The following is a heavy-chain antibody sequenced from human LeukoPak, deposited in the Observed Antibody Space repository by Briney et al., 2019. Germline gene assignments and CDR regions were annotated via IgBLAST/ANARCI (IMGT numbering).Heavy chain of an antibody. CDR3: ARFRITMIVGRYYFDY. J-gene: IGHJ4*02. CDR1: GGTFSSYA. D-gene: IGHD3-22*01. CDR2: IIPIFGTA. Sequence: GASVKVSCKASGGTFSSYAISWVRLAPGQGLEWMGGIIPIFGTANYAQKFQGRVTITTDESTSTAYMELSSLRSEDTAVYYCARFRITMIVGRYYFDYWGQGTLVTVSS. V-gene: IGHV1-69*05.